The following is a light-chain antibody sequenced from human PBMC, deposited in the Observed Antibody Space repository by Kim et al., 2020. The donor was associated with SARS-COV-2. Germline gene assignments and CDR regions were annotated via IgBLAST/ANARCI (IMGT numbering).Light chain of an antibody. CDR2: WAS. J-gene: IGKJ3*01. V-gene: IGKV4-1*01. CDR1: QGVLYNSNNKNY. CDR3: QQYYSIPVT. Sequence: TTINCKSSQGVLYNSNNKNYLAWYQQKPGQPPKLLIYWASTRESGVPDRFSGSGSGTDFTLTISSLQAEDVAVYYCQQYYSIPVTFGPGTKVDIK.